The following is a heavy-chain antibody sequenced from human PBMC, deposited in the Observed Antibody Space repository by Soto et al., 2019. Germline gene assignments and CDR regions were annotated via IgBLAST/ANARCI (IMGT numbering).Heavy chain of an antibody. J-gene: IGHJ6*02. D-gene: IGHD2-15*01. Sequence: PGGSLRLSCAASGFTFDDYAMHWVRQAPGKGLEWVSLISWDGGSTYYADSVKGRFTISRDNSKNSLYLQMNSLRAEDTALYYCAKDIIGCSGGSCYSVDYYYYGMDVWGQGTTVTVSS. V-gene: IGHV3-43D*04. CDR1: GFTFDDYA. CDR3: AKDIIGCSGGSCYSVDYYYYGMDV. CDR2: ISWDGGST.